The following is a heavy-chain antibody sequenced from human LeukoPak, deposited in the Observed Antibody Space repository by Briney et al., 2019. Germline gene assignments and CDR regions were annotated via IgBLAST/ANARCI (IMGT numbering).Heavy chain of an antibody. CDR2: ISYDGSNK. J-gene: IGHJ4*02. Sequence: GRSLRLSCAASGFTFSSYGMHWVRQAPGKGVEWVAVISYDGSNKYYADSVKGRFTISRDNSKNTLYLQMNSLRPEDTAVYYCAKDYDSSGYLDYWGQGTLVTVSS. CDR1: GFTFSSYG. CDR3: AKDYDSSGYLDY. V-gene: IGHV3-30*18. D-gene: IGHD3-22*01.